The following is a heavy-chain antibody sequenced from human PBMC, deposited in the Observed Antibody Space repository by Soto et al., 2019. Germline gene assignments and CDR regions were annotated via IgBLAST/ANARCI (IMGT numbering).Heavy chain of an antibody. CDR3: ARETPTAHFGD. CDR1: GYSFTGYY. V-gene: IGHV1-2*02. D-gene: IGHD1-26*01. CDR2: IKPLCGET. Sequence: QGQLVQSGAEVKKPGASVKVSCKTAGYSFTGYYIHWVRQAPGQGLEWMGWIKPLCGETNYAQKVKGRFTITRDTSKSTPYLELTSLRVDDTAVYYCARETPTAHFGDWGQGTLVTVSS. J-gene: IGHJ4*02.